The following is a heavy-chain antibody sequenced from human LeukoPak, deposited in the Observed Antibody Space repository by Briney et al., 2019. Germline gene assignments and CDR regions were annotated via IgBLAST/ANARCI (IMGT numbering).Heavy chain of an antibody. Sequence: GGSLRLSCAASGFTFSSYAMSWVRQAPGKGLEWVSAISGSGGSTYYADSVKGRFTISRDNSKNTLYLQMNSLRAEDAAVYYCAKDRYYYGSGSPLDWFDPWGQGTLVTVPS. CDR3: AKDRYYYGSGSPLDWFDP. CDR1: GFTFSSYA. V-gene: IGHV3-23*01. CDR2: ISGSGGST. J-gene: IGHJ5*02. D-gene: IGHD3-10*01.